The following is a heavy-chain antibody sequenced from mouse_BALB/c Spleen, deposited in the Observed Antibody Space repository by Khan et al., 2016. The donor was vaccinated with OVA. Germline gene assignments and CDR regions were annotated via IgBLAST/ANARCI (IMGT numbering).Heavy chain of an antibody. V-gene: IGHV1S56*01. CDR2: IYPGSVNT. CDR1: GYTFTTYY. CDR3: ARDDYFVGDAMDY. Sequence: QVQLQQPGPELVKPGASVRISCKASGYTFTTYYIHWVKQRPGQGLQWIGWIYPGSVNTQYNEQFTVKATLTADKSSSPAYMQLSSLTSEDCAVYFCARDDYFVGDAMDYWGQGTSVTVSS. D-gene: IGHD2-4*01. J-gene: IGHJ4*01.